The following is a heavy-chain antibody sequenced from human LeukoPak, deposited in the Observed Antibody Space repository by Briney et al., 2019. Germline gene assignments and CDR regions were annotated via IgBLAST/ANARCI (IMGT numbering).Heavy chain of an antibody. CDR3: AKNLLGSESFSWHFDL. CDR2: ITGSGGST. V-gene: IGHV3-23*01. D-gene: IGHD1-26*01. CDR1: GFTFSNYG. J-gene: IGHJ2*01. Sequence: GGSLRLSCAASGFTFSNYGMSCVRQAPGKGLAWVSSITGSGGSTRVDSVKDRFTISRDNSKNTLYLQMNSLRADDTAVYFCAKNLLGSESFSWHFDLWGRGTLVTVSS.